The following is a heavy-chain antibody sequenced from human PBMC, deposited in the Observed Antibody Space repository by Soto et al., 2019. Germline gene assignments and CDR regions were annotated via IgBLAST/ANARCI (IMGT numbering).Heavy chain of an antibody. V-gene: IGHV3-23*01. CDR1: GFTFSNYA. CDR3: TKIYYFDS. Sequence: VQLLESGGGLVQPGGSLRLSCAASGFTFSNYAMSWVRQAPGKALEWVSSINIVGGNTNYADSVRGRFTMSRDDSKNTVFLQMNSRRAEDTAIYYCTKIYYFDSWGKGTLITASS. J-gene: IGHJ4*02. CDR2: INIVGGNT.